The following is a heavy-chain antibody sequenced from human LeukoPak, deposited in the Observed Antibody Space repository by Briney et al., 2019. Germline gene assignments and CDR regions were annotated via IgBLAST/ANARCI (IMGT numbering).Heavy chain of an antibody. J-gene: IGHJ4*02. V-gene: IGHV4-39*07. Sequence: SETLSLTCTVSGGSISSSSYYWGWIRQPPGKGLEWIGSIYYSGSTYYNPSLKSRVTISVDTSKNQFSLKLSSVTAADTAVYYCARGIGGSSSSERDYWGQGTLVTVSS. D-gene: IGHD6-13*01. CDR1: GGSISSSSYY. CDR3: ARGIGGSSSSERDY. CDR2: IYYSGST.